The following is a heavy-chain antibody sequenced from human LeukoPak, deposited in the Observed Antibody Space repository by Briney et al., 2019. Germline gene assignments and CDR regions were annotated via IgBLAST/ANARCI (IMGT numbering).Heavy chain of an antibody. CDR2: IRFDGSNK. V-gene: IGHV3-30*02. CDR3: ATLTGYYNVAVDY. J-gene: IGHJ4*02. Sequence: GGSLRLSCAASRFTFSSFDMHWVRQAPGKGLEWVTFIRFDGSNKYYADSVKGRFTISRDNSKNTLYLQMSSLRPEDTAVYYCATLTGYYNVAVDYWGQGTLVTVSS. CDR1: RFTFSSFD. D-gene: IGHD3-9*01.